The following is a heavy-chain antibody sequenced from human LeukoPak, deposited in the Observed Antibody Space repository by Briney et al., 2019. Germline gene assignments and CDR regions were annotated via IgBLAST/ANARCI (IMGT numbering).Heavy chain of an antibody. D-gene: IGHD4-11*01. V-gene: IGHV4-34*01. CDR1: GGSFSGYY. CDR3: ARLQGWFDP. CDR2: INHSGST. Sequence: SETLSLTCAVYGGSFSGYYWSWIRQPPGKGLEWIGEINHSGSTNYNPSLKSRVTISVDTSKNQFSLKLSSVTAADTAVYSCARLQGWFDPWGQGTLVTVSS. J-gene: IGHJ5*02.